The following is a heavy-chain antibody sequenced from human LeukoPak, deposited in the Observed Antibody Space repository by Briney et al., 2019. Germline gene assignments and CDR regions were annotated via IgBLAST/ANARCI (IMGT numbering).Heavy chain of an antibody. CDR3: AKHRFESGGYHSTD. V-gene: IGHV3-23*01. Sequence: GGSLRLSCAASGFTFSSYAMSWVRQAPGKGLAWVSTISGGSGSTYCAHSVKGRFTISRDNSKNTLYLQMNSLRDEDTAVYYCAKHRFESGGYHSTDWGQGTLVTVSS. J-gene: IGHJ4*02. CDR1: GFTFSSYA. CDR2: ISGGSGST. D-gene: IGHD3-22*01.